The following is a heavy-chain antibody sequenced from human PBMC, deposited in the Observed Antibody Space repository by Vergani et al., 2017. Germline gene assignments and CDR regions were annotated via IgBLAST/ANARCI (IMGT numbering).Heavy chain of an antibody. V-gene: IGHV1-2*02. CDR1: GYTFTGYY. D-gene: IGHD5-24*01. J-gene: IGHJ4*02. Sequence: QVQLVQSGAEVKKPGASVKVSCKASGYTFTGYYMHWVRQAPGQGLEWMGWINPNSGGTNYAQKFQGRVTMTRDTSISTAYMELSRLRSDDTAVYYCARVPEARWLHQRGGYYFDYWGQGTLVTVSS. CDR2: INPNSGGT. CDR3: ARVPEARWLHQRGGYYFDY.